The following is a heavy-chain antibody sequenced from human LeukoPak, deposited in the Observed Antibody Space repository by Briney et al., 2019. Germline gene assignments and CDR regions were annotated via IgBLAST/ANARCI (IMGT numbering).Heavy chain of an antibody. Sequence: SETLSLTCTVPGDSISSYYWSWIRQPPGKGLGWIAYMHNGVHTNYNPSLKSRVTISGDTYKNQFSLKLTSVTAADTAVYFCAATIKRDYGDTVLNYWGQGTLVTVSS. D-gene: IGHD4/OR15-4a*01. CDR2: MHNGVHT. CDR3: AATIKRDYGDTVLNY. J-gene: IGHJ4*02. V-gene: IGHV4-59*01. CDR1: GDSISSYY.